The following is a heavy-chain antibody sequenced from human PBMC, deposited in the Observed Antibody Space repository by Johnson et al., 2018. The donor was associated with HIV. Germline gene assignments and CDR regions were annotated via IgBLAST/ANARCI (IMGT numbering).Heavy chain of an antibody. J-gene: IGHJ3*02. CDR2: IYSGGST. V-gene: IGHV3-66*01. D-gene: IGHD3-16*01. CDR3: ARDVKVCAFDI. Sequence: MLLVESGGGWVKPGGSLRLSCAASRFTFSDYYMTWIRQAPGKGLEWVSVIYSGGSTYYADSVKGRFTISRDNSKNTLYLQMNSLRAEDTAVYYCARDVKVCAFDIWGQGTMVTVSS. CDR1: RFTFSDYY.